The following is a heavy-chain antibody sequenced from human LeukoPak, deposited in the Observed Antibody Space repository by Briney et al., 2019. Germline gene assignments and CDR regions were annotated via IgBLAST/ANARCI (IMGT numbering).Heavy chain of an antibody. Sequence: SETLSLTRTVSGGSISSYYWSWIRQPAGKGLEWIGRIYTSGSTNYNPSLKSRVTMSVDTSKNQFSLKLSSVTAADTAVYYCAGFIAAAGLAAFNIWGQATMLTVSS. J-gene: IGHJ3*02. CDR1: GGSISSYY. D-gene: IGHD6-13*01. CDR2: IYTSGST. CDR3: AGFIAAAGLAAFNI. V-gene: IGHV4-4*07.